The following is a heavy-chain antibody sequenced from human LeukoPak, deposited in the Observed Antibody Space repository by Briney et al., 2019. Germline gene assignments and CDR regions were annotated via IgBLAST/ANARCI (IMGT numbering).Heavy chain of an antibody. J-gene: IGHJ5*01. CDR2: IYYSGST. Sequence: PSETLSLTCSVSGGSISRYYWSWIRQPPGKGPEWIGYIYYSGSTNYNPSLKSRVTISGDTSKNQFSLKLSSVTAADTAVYFCARTGQQLVFASWGQGTLVTISS. CDR1: GGSISRYY. CDR3: ARTGQQLVFAS. V-gene: IGHV4-59*01. D-gene: IGHD6-13*01.